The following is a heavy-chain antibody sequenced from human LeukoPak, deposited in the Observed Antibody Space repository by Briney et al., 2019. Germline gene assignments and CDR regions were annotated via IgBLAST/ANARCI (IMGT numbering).Heavy chain of an antibody. CDR3: ARNYYDFWSGYYPYYYYYGMDV. D-gene: IGHD3-3*01. CDR1: GGSISSGGYY. Sequence: PSETLSLTCTVSGGSISSGGYYWSWIRQHPGKGLEWIGYIYYSGSTYYNPSLKSRVTISVDTSKNQFSLKLSSVTAADTAVYYCARNYYDFWSGYYPYYYYYGMDVWGQGTTVTVSS. V-gene: IGHV4-31*03. CDR2: IYYSGST. J-gene: IGHJ6*02.